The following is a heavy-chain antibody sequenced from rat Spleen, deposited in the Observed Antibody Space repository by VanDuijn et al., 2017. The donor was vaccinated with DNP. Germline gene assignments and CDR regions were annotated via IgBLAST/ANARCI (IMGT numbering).Heavy chain of an antibody. CDR3: ARRLGADY. CDR2: ISYEGSST. V-gene: IGHV5-22*01. D-gene: IGHD5-1*01. J-gene: IGHJ2*01. CDR1: GFTFSDYY. Sequence: EVQLVESGGGLVQPGRSLKLSCAASGFTFSDYYMAWVRQAPKKGLEWVASISYEGSSTYYGDSVKGRFTISRDNAKSTLYLQMNSLRSEDTATYYCARRLGADYWCQGVMVTVSS.